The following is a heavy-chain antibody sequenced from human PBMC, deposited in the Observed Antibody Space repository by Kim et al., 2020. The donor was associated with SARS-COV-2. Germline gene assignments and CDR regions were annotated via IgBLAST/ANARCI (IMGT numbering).Heavy chain of an antibody. J-gene: IGHJ3*02. V-gene: IGHV3-30*04. CDR2: ISYDGSNK. D-gene: IGHD1-26*01. Sequence: GGSLRLSCAASGFTFSSYAMHWVRQAPGKGLEWVAVISYDGSNKYYADSVKGRFTISRGNSKNTLYLQMNSLRAEDTAVYYCARVKGGSYFNAFDIWGQGTMVTVSS. CDR1: GFTFSSYA. CDR3: ARVKGGSYFNAFDI.